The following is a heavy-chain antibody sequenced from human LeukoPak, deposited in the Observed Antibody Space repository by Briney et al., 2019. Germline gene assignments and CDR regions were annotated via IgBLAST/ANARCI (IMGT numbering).Heavy chain of an antibody. J-gene: IGHJ4*02. V-gene: IGHV4-59*08. CDR2: IYYSGST. Sequence: SETLSLTCTVSGGSISSYYWSWIRQPPGKGLEWIGYIYYSGSTNYNPSLKSRVTISVDTSKNQFSLKLSSVTAADTAVYYCARLGGYSSSWEYYFDYWGQGTLVTVSS. CDR3: ARLGGYSSSWEYYFDY. D-gene: IGHD6-13*01. CDR1: GGSISSYY.